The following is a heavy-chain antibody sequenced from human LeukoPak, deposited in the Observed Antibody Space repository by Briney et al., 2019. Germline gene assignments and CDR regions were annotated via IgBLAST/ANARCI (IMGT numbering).Heavy chain of an antibody. CDR2: ISGSGGST. CDR3: AKDLVVPAAYYYYGMDV. J-gene: IGHJ6*02. D-gene: IGHD2-2*01. V-gene: IGHV3-23*01. CDR1: GFTFSSYA. Sequence: GGSLRLSCAASGFTFSSYAMSWVRQAPGKGLEWVSAISGSGGSTYYADSVKGRFTISRDNSKNTLYLQMNSLRAEDTAVYYCAKDLVVPAAYYYYGMDVWGQGTTVTVSS.